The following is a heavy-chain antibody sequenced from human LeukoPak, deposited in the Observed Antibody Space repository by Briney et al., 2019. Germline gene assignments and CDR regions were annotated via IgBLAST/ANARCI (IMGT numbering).Heavy chain of an antibody. D-gene: IGHD1-26*01. CDR3: AKEWEARPFDY. Sequence: GGSLRLSCAASGFTVSSNYMSWVRQAPGKGLEWVSVIYSGGSTYYADSVKGGFTISRDNSKNTLYLQMNSLRAEDTAVYYCAKEWEARPFDYWGQGTLVTVSS. CDR2: IYSGGST. V-gene: IGHV3-66*01. J-gene: IGHJ4*02. CDR1: GFTVSSNY.